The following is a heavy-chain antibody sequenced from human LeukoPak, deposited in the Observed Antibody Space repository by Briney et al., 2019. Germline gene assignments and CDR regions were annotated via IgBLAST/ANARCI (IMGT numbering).Heavy chain of an antibody. CDR2: INTNTGNP. CDR3: ARDGEVRGYYYDSSGYYYSS. D-gene: IGHD3-22*01. V-gene: IGHV7-4-1*02. CDR1: GYTFTSYA. J-gene: IGHJ4*02. Sequence: ASVKVSCKASGYTFTSYAMNWVRQAPGQGLEWMGWINTNTGNPTYAQGFTGRFVFSLDTSVSTAYLQISSLKAEDTAVYYCARDGEVRGYYYDSSGYYYSSWGQGTLVTVSS.